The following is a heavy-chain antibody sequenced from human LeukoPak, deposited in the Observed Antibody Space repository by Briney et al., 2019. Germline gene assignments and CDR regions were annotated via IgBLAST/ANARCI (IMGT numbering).Heavy chain of an antibody. CDR2: ISYDGSNK. CDR3: AKEEQQLAYFDY. J-gene: IGHJ4*02. V-gene: IGHV3-30*18. CDR1: GFTFSSYG. D-gene: IGHD6-13*01. Sequence: GGSLRLSCAASGFTFSSYGMHWVRQAPGKGLVWVAVISYDGSNKYYADSVKGRFTISRDNSKNTLYLQMNSLRAEDTAVYYCAKEEQQLAYFDYWGQGTLVTVSS.